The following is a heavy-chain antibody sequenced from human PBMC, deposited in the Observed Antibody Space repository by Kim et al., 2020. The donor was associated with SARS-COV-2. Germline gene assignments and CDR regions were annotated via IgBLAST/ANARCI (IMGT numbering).Heavy chain of an antibody. D-gene: IGHD1-26*01. V-gene: IGHV4-4*02. CDR2: IYHSGSN. CDR1: GGSISSSNW. J-gene: IGHJ6*02. Sequence: SETLSLTCAVSGGSISSSNWWSWVRQPPGKGLEWIGEIYHSGSNNYNPSLKSRVTISVDKSKNQFSLKLSSVTAADTAVYYCARHYLHYYYGMDVWGQGTTVTVSS. CDR3: ARHYLHYYYGMDV.